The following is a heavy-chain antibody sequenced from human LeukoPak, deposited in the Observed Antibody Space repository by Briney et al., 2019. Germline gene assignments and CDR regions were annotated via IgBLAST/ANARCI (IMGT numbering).Heavy chain of an antibody. V-gene: IGHV4-34*01. J-gene: IGHJ4*02. CDR3: ASRIAAAYLIDY. D-gene: IGHD6-13*01. CDR2: INHSGST. Sequence: PSETLSLTCAVSGGSFSGYYWSWLRDPPGEGVGWVGEINHSGSTNYSPGLKSRVTISVDTTKTQFSLKLSPVTAADTAVYYCASRIAAAYLIDYWGQGTLVTVSS. CDR1: GGSFSGYY.